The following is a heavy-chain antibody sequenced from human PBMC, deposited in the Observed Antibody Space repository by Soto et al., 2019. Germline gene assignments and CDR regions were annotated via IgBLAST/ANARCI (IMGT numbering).Heavy chain of an antibody. Sequence: ASVKVSCKAPGGTFSNHAISWVRQAPGQGLEWMGWISAYNGHTNYAQKLQSRVTMTTDTSTSTAYMELRSLRSDDTAVYYCARGGSSPWFDPWGQGTLVTVSS. V-gene: IGHV1-18*01. CDR2: ISAYNGHT. J-gene: IGHJ5*02. D-gene: IGHD1-26*01. CDR1: GGTFSNHA. CDR3: ARGGSSPWFDP.